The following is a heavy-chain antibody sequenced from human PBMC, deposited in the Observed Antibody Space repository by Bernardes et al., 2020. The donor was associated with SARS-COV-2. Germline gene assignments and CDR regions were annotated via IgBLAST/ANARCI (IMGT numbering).Heavy chain of an antibody. Sequence: ASVKVSCKASGYTFTSYYMHWVRQAPGQGLEWMGIINPSGGSTSYAQKFQGRVTMTRDTSTSTVYMELSSLRSEDTAVYYCARAPGIVWFGELFHNDDNWFDPWGQGTLVTVSS. J-gene: IGHJ5*02. CDR1: GYTFTSYY. D-gene: IGHD3-10*01. CDR3: ARAPGIVWFGELFHNDDNWFDP. CDR2: INPSGGST. V-gene: IGHV1-46*03.